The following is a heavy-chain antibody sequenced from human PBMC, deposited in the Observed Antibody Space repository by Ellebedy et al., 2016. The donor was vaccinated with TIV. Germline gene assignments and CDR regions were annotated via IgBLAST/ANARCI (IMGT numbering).Heavy chain of an antibody. CDR3: ARDRVDTVMAFEY. CDR1: GDTFSTYG. CDR2: IIPLLRRQ. D-gene: IGHD5-18*01. J-gene: IGHJ4*02. V-gene: IGHV1-69*13. Sequence: SVKVSXKTSGDTFSTYGISWVRQVPGQGLEWMGGIIPLLRRQNYAQNFQGRVTITADESTRTAYMELTSLRSEDTAVYYCARDRVDTVMAFEYWGPGTLVTVSS.